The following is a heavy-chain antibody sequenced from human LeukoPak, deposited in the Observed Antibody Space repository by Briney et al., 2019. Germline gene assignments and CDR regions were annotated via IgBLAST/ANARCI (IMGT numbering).Heavy chain of an antibody. V-gene: IGHV3-30-3*01. CDR1: GFTFSSYA. Sequence: GRSLRLSCAASGFTFSSYAMHWVRQAPGKGLEWVAVISYDGSNKYYADSVKGRFTISRDNSKNTLYLQMNSLRAEDTAVYYCVPQLAYYFDYWGQGTLVTVSS. CDR3: VPQLAYYFDY. D-gene: IGHD6-13*01. J-gene: IGHJ4*02. CDR2: ISYDGSNK.